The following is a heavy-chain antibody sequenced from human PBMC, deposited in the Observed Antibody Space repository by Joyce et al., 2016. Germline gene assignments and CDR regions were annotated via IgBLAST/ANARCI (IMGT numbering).Heavy chain of an antibody. CDR1: GFTVSSND. J-gene: IGHJ6*02. Sequence: EVQLVESGGGLVQPGGSLRLSCAASGFTVSSNDVSWVRQGPGKGMEWVSVIYGGGSTYYADSVKGRFTISRHNSKNTLYLQMNSLRAEDTAVYYCARDGIAVAGGYYGMDVWGQGTTVTVSS. CDR3: ARDGIAVAGGYYGMDV. V-gene: IGHV3-53*04. CDR2: IYGGGST. D-gene: IGHD6-19*01.